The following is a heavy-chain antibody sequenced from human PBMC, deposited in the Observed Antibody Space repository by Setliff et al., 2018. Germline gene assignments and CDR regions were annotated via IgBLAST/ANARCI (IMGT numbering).Heavy chain of an antibody. CDR2: IYSDGSA. J-gene: IGHJ4*02. D-gene: IGHD3-3*01. CDR1: GGIIYDHW. CDR3: ARERQGGFLEWAPFDS. V-gene: IGHV4-4*07. Sequence: SETLSLTCSVSGGIIYDHWWTWIRQPAGAGLEWIGRIYSDGSADYNPSLRSRVTMSVDKSKNQFFLKLTSMTAADTALYFCARERQGGFLEWAPFDSWGQGVVVTVSS.